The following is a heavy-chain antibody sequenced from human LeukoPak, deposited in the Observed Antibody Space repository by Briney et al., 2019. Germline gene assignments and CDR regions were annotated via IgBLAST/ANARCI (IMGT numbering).Heavy chain of an antibody. CDR3: AREGQQLAYYYMDV. J-gene: IGHJ6*03. Sequence: SETLSLTCTVSGGSISSYYWSWIRQPPGKGLEWIGYIYYSGSTNYNPSLKSRVTISVDTSKNQFSLKLSSVTAADTAVYYCAREGQQLAYYYMDVWGKGTTVTVSS. CDR2: IYYSGST. D-gene: IGHD6-13*01. CDR1: GGSISSYY. V-gene: IGHV4-59*12.